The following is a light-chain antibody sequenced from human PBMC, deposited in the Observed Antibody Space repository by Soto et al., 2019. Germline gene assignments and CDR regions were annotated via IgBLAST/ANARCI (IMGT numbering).Light chain of an antibody. CDR2: DAS. V-gene: IGKV1-5*01. Sequence: DIQMTQSPSTLSTSVGDRVTITCRASQSIGRWLAWYQQKPGKAPKLLIYDASSLESGVPSRFSGSGFGTEFTLTISSLQPDDFATYYCQQYNSYSARLTFGGGTKVDIK. CDR3: QQYNSYSARLT. J-gene: IGKJ4*01. CDR1: QSIGRW.